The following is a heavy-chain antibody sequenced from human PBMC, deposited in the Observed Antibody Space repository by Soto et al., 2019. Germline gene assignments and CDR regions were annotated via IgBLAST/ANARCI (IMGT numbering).Heavy chain of an antibody. CDR3: ARDCSGGSTLSTNFDD. CDR2: IKHDGSET. CDR1: GFTFSSYW. Sequence: EVQLVESGGGLVQPGESLRLSRAASGFTFSSYWMSWVRQAPGKGLEWVANIKHDGSETYYVDSVKGRFTLSRDNAKNSLYLQINSLRAEDTAVYACARDCSGGSTLSTNFDDWGQGTLVTVSS. J-gene: IGHJ4*02. D-gene: IGHD3-10*02. V-gene: IGHV3-7*01.